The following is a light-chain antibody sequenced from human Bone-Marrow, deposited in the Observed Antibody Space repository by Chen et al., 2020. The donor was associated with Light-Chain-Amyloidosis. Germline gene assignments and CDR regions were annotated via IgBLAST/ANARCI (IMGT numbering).Light chain of an antibody. Sequence: SYVLTQPSSVSVAPGQTATIACGGNNIGSTRVHWYQPTPGQAPLLVVYDDSDRPTGIPERLSGSNSGNTATLTISRVGAGDEADYYCQVWDRSSDRPVFGGGTKLTVL. CDR1: NIGSTR. V-gene: IGLV3-21*02. CDR2: DDS. CDR3: QVWDRSSDRPV. J-gene: IGLJ3*02.